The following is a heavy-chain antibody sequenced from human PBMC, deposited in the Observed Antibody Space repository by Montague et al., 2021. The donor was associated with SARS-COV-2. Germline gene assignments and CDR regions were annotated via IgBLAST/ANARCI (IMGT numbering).Heavy chain of an antibody. CDR1: GGSISDSYY. D-gene: IGHD3-10*01. J-gene: IGHJ6*02. CDR2: HYRSGRV. Sequence: SETLSLTCTVSGGSISDSYYWGWSRQPPGEGLEWLGSHYRSGRVYYNPSLKSRVSISVDKSKNHFSLRLTSATAAETAVYYCVRGAGEARLALDVWGHGTTVTVSS. V-gene: IGHV4-39*02. CDR3: VRGAGEARLALDV.